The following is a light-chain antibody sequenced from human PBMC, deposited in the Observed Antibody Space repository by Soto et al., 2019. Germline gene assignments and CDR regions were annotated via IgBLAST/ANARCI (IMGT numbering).Light chain of an antibody. V-gene: IGLV1-40*01. J-gene: IGLJ2*01. CDR2: GNS. Sequence: QSVLTQPPSVSRAPGQRVTISCTGSSSNIGAGYDVHWYQHLPGTAPKLLIYGNSNRPSGVPDRFSGSKSVTSASLAITGLQAEDEADYYCQSYDSSLSGWVFGGGTKVTVL. CDR3: QSYDSSLSGWV. CDR1: SSNIGAGYD.